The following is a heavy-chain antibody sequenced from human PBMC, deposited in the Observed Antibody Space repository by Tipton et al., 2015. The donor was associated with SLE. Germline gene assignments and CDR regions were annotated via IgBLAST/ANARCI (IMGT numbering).Heavy chain of an antibody. CDR2: MNPNSGNT. V-gene: IGHV1-8*01. CDR3: ARYRRDGYDDAFDI. Sequence: QSGAEVKKPGASVKVSCKASGYTFTSYDIHWVRQATGQGLEWMGWMNPNSGNTDYAQKFQGRVTMTRNTSISTAYMELSSLRSEDTAVYYCARYRRDGYDDAFDIWGQGTMVTVSS. J-gene: IGHJ3*02. CDR1: GYTFTSYD. D-gene: IGHD5-24*01.